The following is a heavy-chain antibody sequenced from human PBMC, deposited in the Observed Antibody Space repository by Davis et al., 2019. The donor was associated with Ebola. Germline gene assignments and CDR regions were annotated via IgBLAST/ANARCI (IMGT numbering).Heavy chain of an antibody. Sequence: SETLSLTCTVSGGSISSYYWSWIRQPPGKGLEWIGYIYYSGSTNYNPSLKSRVTISVDTSKNQFSLKLSSVTAADTAVYYCARVGDYLGCDLWGRGTLVTVSS. CDR2: IYYSGST. CDR3: ARVGDYLGCDL. V-gene: IGHV4-59*08. J-gene: IGHJ2*01. CDR1: GGSISSYY. D-gene: IGHD4-17*01.